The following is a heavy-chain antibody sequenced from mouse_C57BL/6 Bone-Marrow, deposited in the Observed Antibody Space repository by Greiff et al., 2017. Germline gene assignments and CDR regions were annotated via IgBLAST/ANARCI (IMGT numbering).Heavy chain of an antibody. V-gene: IGHV1-69*01. Sequence: QVQLQQPGAELVLPGASVKLSCKASGYTFTSYWMHWVKQRPGQGLEWIGEIDPSDSYTNYNQKFKGKSTLTVDKSSSTAYMQLSSLTSEDSAVYYCARLIYYCGSKYFDVWGTGTTVTVAS. CDR3: ARLIYYCGSKYFDV. D-gene: IGHD1-1*01. CDR1: GYTFTSYW. CDR2: IDPSDSYT. J-gene: IGHJ1*03.